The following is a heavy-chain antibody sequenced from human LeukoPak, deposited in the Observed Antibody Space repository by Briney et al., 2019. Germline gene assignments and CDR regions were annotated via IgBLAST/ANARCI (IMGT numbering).Heavy chain of an antibody. CDR1: AFTFSSYA. Sequence: GGSLRLSCAASAFTFSSYAMSWVRQAPGKGLEWVSAISGSGGSTYYADSVKGRFTISRDNSKNTLYLQMNSLRAEDTAVYYCALLRGWNYEVGYWGQGTLLTVSS. D-gene: IGHD1-7*01. CDR3: ALLRGWNYEVGY. J-gene: IGHJ4*02. V-gene: IGHV3-23*01. CDR2: ISGSGGST.